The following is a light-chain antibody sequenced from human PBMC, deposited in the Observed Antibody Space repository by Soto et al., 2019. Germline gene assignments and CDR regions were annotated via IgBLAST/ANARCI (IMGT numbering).Light chain of an antibody. Sequence: DIQMTQSPSSLSASVGDRVTITCRASQSIANYLNWYQQKPGKAPHLLIYAASSLKSGVPSRFSGSGSGTDFTLTISSLQSEDSGTYYCQHGYSTPRTFGQGTKVEIK. V-gene: IGKV1-39*01. CDR1: QSIANY. J-gene: IGKJ1*01. CDR2: AAS. CDR3: QHGYSTPRT.